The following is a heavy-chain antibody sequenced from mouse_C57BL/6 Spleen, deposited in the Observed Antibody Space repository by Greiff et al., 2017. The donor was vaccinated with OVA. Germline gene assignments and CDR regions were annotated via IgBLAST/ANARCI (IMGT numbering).Heavy chain of an antibody. D-gene: IGHD3-2*02. CDR3: ARNGDSSGDGRFAY. CDR2: IWTGGGT. J-gene: IGHJ3*01. CDR1: GFSLTSYA. V-gene: IGHV2-9-1*01. Sequence: VKLVESGPGLVAPSQSLSITCTVSGFSLTSYAISWVRQPPGKGLEWLGVIWTGGGTNYNSALKSRLSISKDNSKSQVFLKMNSLQTDDTARYYCARNGDSSGDGRFAYWGQGTLVTVSA.